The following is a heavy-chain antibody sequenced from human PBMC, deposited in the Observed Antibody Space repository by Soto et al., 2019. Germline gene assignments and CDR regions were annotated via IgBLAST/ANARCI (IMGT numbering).Heavy chain of an antibody. CDR2: ISNRGTP. V-gene: IGHV4-30-4*01. Sequence: QVQLQESGPGLVKPSQTLSLICTVSGDSISSDNYFWSWIRQPPGQGLEWIGYISNRGTPYYNPSLKSRVTISLDTSKNRFSLDMYSVTAADTAVYYCAREVNVVALSDACDIWGQWTMVTVSS. D-gene: IGHD2-8*01. J-gene: IGHJ3*02. CDR1: GDSISSDNYF. CDR3: AREVNVVALSDACDI.